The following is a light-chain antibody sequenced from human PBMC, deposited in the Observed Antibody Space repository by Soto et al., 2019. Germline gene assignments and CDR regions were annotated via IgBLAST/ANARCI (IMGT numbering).Light chain of an antibody. J-gene: IGKJ5*01. Sequence: EMVLAQSPGTLSLSPGERATLSCRASQSVSSSYLAWYQQKPGQAPRLLIYGASSRASGIPDRFSGSGSGTEFTLTISSLQSEDFAVYYCQHYNNWPITFGQGTRLEIK. CDR3: QHYNNWPIT. V-gene: IGKV3-20*01. CDR1: QSVSSSY. CDR2: GAS.